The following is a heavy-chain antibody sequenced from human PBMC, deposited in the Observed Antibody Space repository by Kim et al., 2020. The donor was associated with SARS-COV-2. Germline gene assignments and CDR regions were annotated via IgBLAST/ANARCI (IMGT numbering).Heavy chain of an antibody. D-gene: IGHD3-9*01. J-gene: IGHJ4*02. CDR2: ISTTRDYT. CDR3: AKDPAYDILSGYYDY. CDR1: GFTFSDYY. Sequence: GGSLRLSCVVSGFTFSDYYMSWVRQAPGKGLEWVSYISTTRDYTDYADSVKGRFTVSRDNAKNSLYLQMNSLRVEDTAVYYCAKDPAYDILSGYYDYWGQGILVTASS. V-gene: IGHV3-11*05.